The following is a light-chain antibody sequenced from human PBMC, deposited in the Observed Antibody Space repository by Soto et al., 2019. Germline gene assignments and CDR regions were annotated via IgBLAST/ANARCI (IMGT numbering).Light chain of an antibody. Sequence: EIALTQFQATVSSSPGERATLSCTARQSVNSYSSWYHQQPGQAPRLLNYDASNRATGIPARFSGSGSGTYFTLTSSSLEPDDFAFYCCHQRSDWLTFGGGTKVDIK. V-gene: IGKV3-11*01. CDR2: DAS. CDR3: HQRSDWLT. CDR1: QSVNSY. J-gene: IGKJ4*01.